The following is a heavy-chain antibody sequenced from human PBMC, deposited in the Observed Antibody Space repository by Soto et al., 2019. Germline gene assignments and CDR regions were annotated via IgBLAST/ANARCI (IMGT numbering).Heavy chain of an antibody. Sequence: ASVKVSCKASGYTFTSYGISWVRQAPGQGLEWMGWISAYNGNTNYAQELQGRVTMTTDTSTSTAYMELRSLRSDDTAVYYCARDLGAGFWREDAFDIWGQGTMVTVSS. CDR2: ISAYNGNT. V-gene: IGHV1-18*01. CDR3: ARDLGAGFWREDAFDI. J-gene: IGHJ3*02. D-gene: IGHD3-3*01. CDR1: GYTFTSYG.